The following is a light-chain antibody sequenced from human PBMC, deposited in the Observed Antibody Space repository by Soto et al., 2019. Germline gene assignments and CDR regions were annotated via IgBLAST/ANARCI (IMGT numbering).Light chain of an antibody. Sequence: QSVLTQAPSVSGAPGQRVTISCTGSSSNIGAGYDVHWYQQLPGTAPKLLIYANNNRPSGVPDRFSGSKSGTSAALAITGLQAEDEANYYCQSYDSSLSGVFGTGTKVTVL. V-gene: IGLV1-40*01. CDR3: QSYDSSLSGV. J-gene: IGLJ1*01. CDR1: SSNIGAGYD. CDR2: ANN.